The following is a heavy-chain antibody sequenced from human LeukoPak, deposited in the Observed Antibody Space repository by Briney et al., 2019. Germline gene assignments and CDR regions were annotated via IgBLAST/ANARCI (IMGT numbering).Heavy chain of an antibody. Sequence: KAGGSLRLSCAASGFTFSDYYMSWIRQAPGKGLEWVSYISSSGSTIYYADSVKGRFTISRDNAKNSLYLQMNSLSAEDTAVYYCAREEGIDGSGYYYVLGYWGQGTLVTVSS. J-gene: IGHJ4*02. D-gene: IGHD3-22*01. CDR1: GFTFSDYY. CDR3: AREEGIDGSGYYYVLGY. CDR2: ISSSGSTI. V-gene: IGHV3-11*04.